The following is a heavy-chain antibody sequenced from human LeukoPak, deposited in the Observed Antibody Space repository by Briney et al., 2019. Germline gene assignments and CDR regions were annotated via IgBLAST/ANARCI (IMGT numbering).Heavy chain of an antibody. D-gene: IGHD2-15*01. J-gene: IGHJ4*02. CDR1: GYSFTSYW. V-gene: IGHV5-51*01. CDR3: ARPGYCSGGSCYYPAPLDY. CDR2: IYPGDSDT. Sequence: EESLKISCKGSGYSFTSYWIGWVRQMPGKGLEWMGIIYPGDSDTRYSPSFQGQVTISADKSISTAYLQWSSLKASDTAMYYCARPGYCSGGSCYYPAPLDYWGQGTLVTVSS.